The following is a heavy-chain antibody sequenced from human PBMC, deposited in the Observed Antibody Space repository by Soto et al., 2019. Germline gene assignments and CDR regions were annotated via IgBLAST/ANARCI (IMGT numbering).Heavy chain of an antibody. Sequence: SETLSLTCTVFGGSISSNYWTWIRQTAGKGLEWIGRIYMSGSTNYNPPLKSRVTMSMDTSNNQFSLNLRFVTAADTAVYYCASLQNNWFDPWGQGTLVTVSS. CDR2: IYMSGST. V-gene: IGHV4-4*07. CDR1: GGSISSNY. CDR3: ASLQNNWFDP. J-gene: IGHJ5*02.